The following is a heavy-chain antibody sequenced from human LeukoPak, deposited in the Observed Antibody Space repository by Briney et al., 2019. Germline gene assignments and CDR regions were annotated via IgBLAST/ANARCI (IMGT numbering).Heavy chain of an antibody. V-gene: IGHV4-59*01. CDR1: GGSIRSYY. J-gene: IGHJ4*02. Sequence: SETLSLTCTVSGGSIRSYYWSWIRQPPGKGLEWIGYIYYSGSTNYNPSLKSRVTISVDTSKNQFSLRLSSVTAADTAVNYCARVTGYMIEDYFDYWGQGTLVTVSS. CDR3: ARVTGYMIEDYFDY. CDR2: IYYSGST. D-gene: IGHD3-22*01.